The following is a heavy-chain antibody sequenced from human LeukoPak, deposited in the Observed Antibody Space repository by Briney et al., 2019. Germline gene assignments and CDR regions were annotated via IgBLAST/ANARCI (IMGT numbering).Heavy chain of an antibody. CDR2: IRHDQTKE. Sequence: PGGSLRLSCEVSGLSFSSYAMHWVRQAPGKGLEGVAVIRHDQTKEYYADSVQGRFTISRDTPNNMLYLQMNNMRAEDTAVYYCAKEYTPESPLGELVSWGQGTLVIVSS. CDR3: AKEYTPESPLGELVS. V-gene: IGHV3-33*03. CDR1: GLSFSSYA. J-gene: IGHJ4*02. D-gene: IGHD3-10*01.